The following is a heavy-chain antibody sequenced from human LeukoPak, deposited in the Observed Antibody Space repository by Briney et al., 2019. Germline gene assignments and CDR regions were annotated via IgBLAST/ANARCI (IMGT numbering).Heavy chain of an antibody. J-gene: IGHJ4*02. Sequence: PSETLSLTCAVYGGSFSGYYWSWIRQPPGKGLEWIGEINHSGSTNYNPSLKSRVTISVDTSKNQSSLKLSSVTAADTAVYYCARGLRRYCSSTSCPYYFDYWGQGTLVTVSS. CDR1: GGSFSGYY. D-gene: IGHD2-2*01. CDR2: INHSGST. CDR3: ARGLRRYCSSTSCPYYFDY. V-gene: IGHV4-34*01.